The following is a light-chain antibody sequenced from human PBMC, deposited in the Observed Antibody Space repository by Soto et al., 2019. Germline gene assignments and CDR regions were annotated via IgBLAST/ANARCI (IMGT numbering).Light chain of an antibody. CDR3: SSYTSSNTYV. V-gene: IGLV2-14*03. J-gene: IGLJ1*01. Sequence: QSALAQPASVSGSPGQSITISCTGTSSDVGAYLSVSWYRQHPGKAPKLIIYDISSRPSGVSNRFSASKSGNTASLTISGLQAQEEADYYCSSYTSSNTYVFGTGTKVTV. CDR2: DIS. CDR1: SSDVGAYLS.